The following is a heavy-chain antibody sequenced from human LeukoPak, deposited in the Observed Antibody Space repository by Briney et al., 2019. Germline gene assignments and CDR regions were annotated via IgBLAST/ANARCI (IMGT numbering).Heavy chain of an antibody. V-gene: IGHV3-23*01. CDR1: GFTFSSYA. CDR2: ISGSGDNT. D-gene: IGHD4-11*01. Sequence: GGSLRLSCAASGFTFSSYAMSWVRQAPGKGLEWVSAISGSGDNTYYADSVKGRFTISRDNSKNTLYLQINSLRAEDTAVYYCAKAWAGYSTGVDYWGQGTLLICSS. CDR3: AKAWAGYSTGVDY. J-gene: IGHJ4*02.